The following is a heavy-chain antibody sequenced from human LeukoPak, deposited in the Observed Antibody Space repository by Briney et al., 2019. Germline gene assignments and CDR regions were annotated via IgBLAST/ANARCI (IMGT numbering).Heavy chain of an antibody. CDR2: IKSDGSN. CDR3: AAPGPEEYFDY. V-gene: IGHV3-74*01. CDR1: GFTFSSYW. J-gene: IGHJ4*02. Sequence: GGSLRLSCAASGFTFSSYWMHWVRHAPGKGLVWVSRIKSDGSNYYADSVKGRFTIFRDNAKNTLYLQMNSLRAEDTAVYYCAAPGPEEYFDYWGQGTLVTVSS.